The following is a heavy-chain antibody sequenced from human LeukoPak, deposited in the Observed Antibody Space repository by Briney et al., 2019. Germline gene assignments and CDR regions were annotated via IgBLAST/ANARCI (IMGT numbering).Heavy chain of an antibody. J-gene: IGHJ4*02. CDR1: GFTFSSYA. V-gene: IGHV3-23*01. CDR3: AKRNCTNGVCYPLDH. Sequence: GGSLRLSCAASGFTFSSYAMSWVRQAPGKGLEWVSAITSGGDRTYYTDSVKGRFTISRDNSKNTLFLQMNSLRVEDTALYYCAKRNCTNGVCYPLDHWGRGTLVIVSS. CDR2: ITSGGDRT. D-gene: IGHD2-8*01.